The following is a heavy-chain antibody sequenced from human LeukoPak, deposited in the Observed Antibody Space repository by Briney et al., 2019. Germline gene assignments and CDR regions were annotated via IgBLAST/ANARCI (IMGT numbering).Heavy chain of an antibody. V-gene: IGHV3-33*01. Sequence: GGSLRLSCAASGFSIYGMHWVRQAPGQGLEGVAVIWYDESNKYYADSVKGRFTISRDNSRNTLYLQMNSLKTGDTAVYYCARVSGTYFPFFDYWGQGTLVTVSS. CDR1: GFSIYG. J-gene: IGHJ4*02. D-gene: IGHD1-26*01. CDR2: IWYDESNK. CDR3: ARVSGTYFPFFDY.